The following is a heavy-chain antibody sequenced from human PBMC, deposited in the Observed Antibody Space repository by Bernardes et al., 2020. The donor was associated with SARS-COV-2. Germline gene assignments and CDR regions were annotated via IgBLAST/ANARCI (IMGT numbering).Heavy chain of an antibody. V-gene: IGHV3-33*01. CDR1: GFTFNTYV. D-gene: IGHD1-20*01. CDR3: ARELPGGTNNWYRRGGYKNGMDV. CDR2: MSSDGENT. Sequence: GGSLRLYCVGTGFTFNTYVIHWVRQAPGKGLEWVALMSSDGENTYYAESVRGRFTVSRDDSKNTLYLQMNSLRPEDTSLYYCARELPGGTNNWYRRGGYKNGMDVWGQGTTVTVSS. J-gene: IGHJ6*02.